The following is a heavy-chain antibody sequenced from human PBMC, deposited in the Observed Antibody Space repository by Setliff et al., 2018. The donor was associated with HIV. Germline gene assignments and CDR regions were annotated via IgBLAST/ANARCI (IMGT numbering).Heavy chain of an antibody. CDR1: GYTFTNYY. J-gene: IGHJ4*02. CDR3: ARLGAEDFSDYDWVDY. CDR2: INVGYGNT. Sequence: ASVKVSCKASGYTFTNYYIHWVRQAPGQSLEWMGWINVGYGNTKYSQKFQGRVTITRDASASTAYMELSSLRSGDTAVYYCARLGAEDFSDYDWVDYWGQGTLVTVS. D-gene: IGHD5-12*01. V-gene: IGHV1-3*01.